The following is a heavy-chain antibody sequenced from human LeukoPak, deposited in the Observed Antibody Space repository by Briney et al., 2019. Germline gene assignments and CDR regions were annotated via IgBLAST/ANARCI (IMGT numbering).Heavy chain of an antibody. J-gene: IGHJ4*02. V-gene: IGHV4-61*02. Sequence: SQTLSLTCSVSGDSIRSGAYYWSWIRQPAGKGLEWIGRIYTSGSTSYNPSLKSRVTISVDTSKNQFSLKLTSVTAADTAVYYCARGGGATRIDYWGQGTLVTVSS. CDR1: GDSIRSGAYY. CDR3: ARGGGATRIDY. CDR2: IYTSGST. D-gene: IGHD5-12*01.